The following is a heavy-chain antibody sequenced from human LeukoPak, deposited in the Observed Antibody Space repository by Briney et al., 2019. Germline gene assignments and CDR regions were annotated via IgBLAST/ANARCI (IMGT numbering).Heavy chain of an antibody. J-gene: IGHJ5*02. CDR1: GFTFSSYD. CDR2: ISSTSSYI. V-gene: IGHV3-21*01. Sequence: TGGSLILSCAASGFTFSSYDMNWVRQAPGKGLEWVSSISSTSSYIYYADSVKGRFTISRDNAKNSLYLQMNSLRAEDTAVYYCARVPNWNSVNWFDPWGQGTLVTVSS. D-gene: IGHD1-7*01. CDR3: ARVPNWNSVNWFDP.